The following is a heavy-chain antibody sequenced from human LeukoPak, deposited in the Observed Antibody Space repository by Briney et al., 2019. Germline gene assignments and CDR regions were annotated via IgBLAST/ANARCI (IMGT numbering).Heavy chain of an antibody. D-gene: IGHD3-22*01. CDR3: ARGTVGGHYYDSSGYEPNDY. J-gene: IGHJ4*02. CDR2: IIPIFGTA. Sequence: GASVKVPCKASGGTFSSYAISWVRQAPGQGLEWMGGIIPIFGTANYAQKFRGRVTITADESTSTAYMELSSLRSEDTAVYYCARGTVGGHYYDSSGYEPNDYWGQGTLVTVSS. V-gene: IGHV1-69*13. CDR1: GGTFSSYA.